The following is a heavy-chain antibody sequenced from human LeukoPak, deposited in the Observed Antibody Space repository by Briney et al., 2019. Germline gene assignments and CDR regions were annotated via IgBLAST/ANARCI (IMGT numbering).Heavy chain of an antibody. CDR3: AKDMYHSRGSYLDY. CDR2: ISYDGSNK. Sequence: AVISYDGSNKYYADSVKGRFTISRDNSKNTLYLQMNSLRAEDTAVYYCAKDMYHSRGSYLDYWGQGTLVTVSS. J-gene: IGHJ4*02. D-gene: IGHD1-26*01. V-gene: IGHV3-30*18.